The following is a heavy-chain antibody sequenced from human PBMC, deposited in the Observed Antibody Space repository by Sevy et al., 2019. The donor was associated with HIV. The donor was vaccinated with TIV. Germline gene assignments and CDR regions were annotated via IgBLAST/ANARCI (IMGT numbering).Heavy chain of an antibody. V-gene: IGHV3-30*18. Sequence: GGSLRLSCVVSGMTFSTSGMHWVRHAPGKGLEWVAVISYHGRDKFYADSVKGRSTISRENSKNILYLQMVSLRAEETAVYYCAKDFTGYNGMDVWGQGTMVTVSS. D-gene: IGHD3-9*01. CDR3: AKDFTGYNGMDV. J-gene: IGHJ6*02. CDR1: GMTFSTSG. CDR2: ISYHGRDK.